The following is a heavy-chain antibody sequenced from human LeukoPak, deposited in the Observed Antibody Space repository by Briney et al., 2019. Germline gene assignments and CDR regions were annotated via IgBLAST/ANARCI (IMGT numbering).Heavy chain of an antibody. Sequence: GRSLRLSCAASGFTFSSYGMHWARQAPGKGLEWVAFIRYDGSNKYYADSVKGRFTISRDNSKNTLYLQMNSLRAEDTAVYYCAGDYGGYVSYWGQGTLVTVSS. J-gene: IGHJ4*02. V-gene: IGHV3-33*01. CDR1: GFTFSSYG. CDR2: IRYDGSNK. D-gene: IGHD5-12*01. CDR3: AGDYGGYVSY.